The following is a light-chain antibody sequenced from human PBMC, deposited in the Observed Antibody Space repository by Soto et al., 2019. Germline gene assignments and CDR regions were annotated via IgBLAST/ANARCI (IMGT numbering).Light chain of an antibody. Sequence: EIVLTQSPGTLSLFPGERATLSCRASQSVSDNYLAWYQQKPGQTPRLLIYGASSRATGIPDRFTGSGSVTDFTLTISRLEPEDFAVYYCQQYATSPYAFGQGTKLEI. V-gene: IGKV3-20*01. CDR1: QSVSDNY. J-gene: IGKJ2*01. CDR3: QQYATSPYA. CDR2: GAS.